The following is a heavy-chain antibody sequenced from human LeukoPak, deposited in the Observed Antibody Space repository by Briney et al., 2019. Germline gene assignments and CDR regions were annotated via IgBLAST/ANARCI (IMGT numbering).Heavy chain of an antibody. Sequence: SETLSLTCTVSGGSISSYYRSWIRQPPGKGLEWIGYIYYSGSTNYNPSLKSRVTISVDTSKNQFSLKLSSVTAADTAVYYCARYSSSSGWFDPWGQGTLVTVSS. CDR1: GGSISSYY. D-gene: IGHD6-6*01. J-gene: IGHJ5*02. V-gene: IGHV4-59*08. CDR3: ARYSSSSGWFDP. CDR2: IYYSGST.